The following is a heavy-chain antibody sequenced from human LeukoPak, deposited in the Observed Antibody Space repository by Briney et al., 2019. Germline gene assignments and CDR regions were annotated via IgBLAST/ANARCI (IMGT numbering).Heavy chain of an antibody. Sequence: SVKVSCKASGGTFSSYAISWVRQAPGQGLEWMGGIIPIFGTANYAQKFQGRVTITADESTSTAYMELSSLRSEDTAVYYCARGRRYCSSTSCYIADYWGQGTLVTVSS. D-gene: IGHD2-2*02. J-gene: IGHJ4*02. CDR3: ARGRRYCSSTSCYIADY. CDR1: GGTFSSYA. CDR2: IIPIFGTA. V-gene: IGHV1-69*01.